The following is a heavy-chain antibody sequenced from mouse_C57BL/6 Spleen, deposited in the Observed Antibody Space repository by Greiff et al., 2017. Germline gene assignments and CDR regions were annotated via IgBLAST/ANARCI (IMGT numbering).Heavy chain of an antibody. CDR2: ISSGSSTI. J-gene: IGHJ2*01. CDR3: SRLYSPH. V-gene: IGHV5-17*01. Sequence: DVKLQESGGGLVKPGGSLKLSCAASGFTFSDYGMHWVRQAPEKGLEWVAYISSGSSTIYYADTVKGLFTISRYNAKNTLFLQMTSLRSEDTAMYYCSRLYSPHWGQGTTLTVSS. CDR1: GFTFSDYG. D-gene: IGHD2-12*01.